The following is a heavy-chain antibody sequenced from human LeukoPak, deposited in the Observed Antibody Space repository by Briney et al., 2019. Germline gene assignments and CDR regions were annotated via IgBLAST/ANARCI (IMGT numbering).Heavy chain of an antibody. V-gene: IGHV4-4*09. J-gene: IGHJ6*03. CDR1: GGSISSYY. CDR2: IYTSGST. D-gene: IGHD3-3*01. Sequence: SETLSLTCTVSGGSISSYYWSWIRQPPGKGLEWIGYIYTSGSTNYNPSHKSRVTISVDTSKNQFSLKLSSVTAADTAVYYCARARGGMDVWGKGTTVTVSS. CDR3: ARARGGMDV.